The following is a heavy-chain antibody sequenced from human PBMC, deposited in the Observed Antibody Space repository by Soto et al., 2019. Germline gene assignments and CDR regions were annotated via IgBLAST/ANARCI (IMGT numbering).Heavy chain of an antibody. CDR2: IKEDGSEK. CDR1: GFTFSTYW. CDR3: ARDKVVGPTTLDY. D-gene: IGHD1-26*01. J-gene: IGHJ4*02. Sequence: GGSLRLSCVVSGFTFSTYWMSWVRQAPGKGLEWVANIKEDGSEKYYLDSVKGRFTIYRDNAKNSLYLQMNSLRAEDTAVYYCARDKVVGPTTLDYWGQGTLVTVSS. V-gene: IGHV3-7*03.